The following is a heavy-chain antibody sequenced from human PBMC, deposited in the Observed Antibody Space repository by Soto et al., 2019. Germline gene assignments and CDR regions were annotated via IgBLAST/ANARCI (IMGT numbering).Heavy chain of an antibody. CDR2: IIPIFGTA. CDR3: ARAAGGYSSSWSLPYYFDY. CDR1: GGTFSRYS. D-gene: IGHD6-13*01. V-gene: IGHV1-69*13. J-gene: IGHJ4*02. Sequence: SVKVSCKASGGTFSRYSISWVRQAPGQGLEWMGGIIPIFGTANYAQKFQGRVTITADESTSTAYMELSSLRSEDTAVYYCARAAGGYSSSWSLPYYFDYWGQGTLVTVSS.